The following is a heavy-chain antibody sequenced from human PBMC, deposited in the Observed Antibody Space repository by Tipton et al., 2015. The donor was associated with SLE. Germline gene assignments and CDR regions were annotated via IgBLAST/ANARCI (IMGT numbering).Heavy chain of an antibody. J-gene: IGHJ4*02. D-gene: IGHD5-12*01. CDR1: GFTFSSYS. V-gene: IGHV3-21*03. Sequence: SLRLSCAASGFTFSSYSMNWVRQAPGKGLEWVASISSLGNFIYYGDSLKGRFTVSRDNAKNSLYLQMNNLRAEDTAFYYCARYEYQGYGEKPQDYWGRGTLVTVSS. CDR3: ARYEYQGYGEKPQDY. CDR2: ISSLGNFI.